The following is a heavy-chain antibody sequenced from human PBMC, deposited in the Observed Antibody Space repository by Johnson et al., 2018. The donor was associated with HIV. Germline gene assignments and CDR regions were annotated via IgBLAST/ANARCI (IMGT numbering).Heavy chain of an antibody. CDR2: ICSSGSTI. CDR3: ARDWYCTNGVCYFGAFDM. Sequence: QVQLVESGGGLVKPGGSLRLSCAASGFTFCDYYMSWIRQAPGKGLEWVSYICSSGSTIYYADSVKGRFTISRDNAKNSLYLQMNSLRAGDTAVYYCARDWYCTNGVCYFGAFDMWGQGTMVTVSS. CDR1: GFTFCDYY. D-gene: IGHD2-8*01. V-gene: IGHV3-11*04. J-gene: IGHJ3*02.